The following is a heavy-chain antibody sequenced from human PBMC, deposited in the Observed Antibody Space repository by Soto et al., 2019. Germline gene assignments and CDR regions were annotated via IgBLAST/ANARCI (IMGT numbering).Heavy chain of an antibody. V-gene: IGHV4-39*07. D-gene: IGHD1-1*01. CDR1: GDSISSSHYY. CDR2: IYYSGSI. J-gene: IGHJ4*02. CDR3: ARRYGSSFDY. Sequence: PSETLSLTCTVSGDSISSSHYYWGWIRQPPGKGLEWIGSIYYSGSIYYNPSLKSRLTISVDTSKNQFSLKLSSVTAADTAVYYCARRYGSSFDYWGQGTLVTVSS.